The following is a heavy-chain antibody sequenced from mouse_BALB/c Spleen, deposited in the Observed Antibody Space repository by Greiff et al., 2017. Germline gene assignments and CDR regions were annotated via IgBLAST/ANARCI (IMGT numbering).Heavy chain of an antibody. V-gene: IGHV5-6*01. D-gene: IGHD2-1*01. CDR1: GFTFSSYG. J-gene: IGHJ2*01. CDR2: ISSGGSYT. CDR3: ARHEAEYGNYCYFDY. Sequence: EVQVVESGGDLVKPGGSLKLSCAASGFTFSSYGMSWVRQTPDKRLEWVATISSGGSYTYYPDSVKGRFTISRDNAKNTLYLQMSSLKSEDTAMYYCARHEAEYGNYCYFDYWGQGTTLTVSS.